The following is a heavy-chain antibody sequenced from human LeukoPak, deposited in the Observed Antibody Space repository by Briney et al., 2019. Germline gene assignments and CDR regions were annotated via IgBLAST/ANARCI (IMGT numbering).Heavy chain of an antibody. V-gene: IGHV4-30-4*01. D-gene: IGHD6-13*01. CDR2: IYYSGST. J-gene: IGHJ4*02. CDR3: ARVGYTSSWYSALDY. Sequence: SETLSLTCTVSGGSISSGDYYWSWIRQPPGKGLEWIVYIYYSGSTYYNPSLKSRIIMSVDTSKNQFSLKLSSLTAADTAVYYCARVGYTSSWYSALDYWGQGTLVTVSS. CDR1: GGSISSGDYY.